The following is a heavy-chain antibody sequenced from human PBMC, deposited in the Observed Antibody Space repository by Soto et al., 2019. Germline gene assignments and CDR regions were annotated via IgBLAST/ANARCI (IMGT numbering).Heavy chain of an antibody. D-gene: IGHD3-3*01. CDR3: ARGFWSGYYLNYYYYYGMDV. V-gene: IGHV4-31*03. J-gene: IGHJ6*02. Sequence: SETLSLTCTVSGDSISSGGYYWSWIRQHPGKGLEWIGYIYYSGSTYYNPSLKSRVTISVDTSKNQFSLKLSSVTAADTAVYYCARGFWSGYYLNYYYYYGMDVWGQGTTVTVSS. CDR2: IYYSGST. CDR1: GDSISSGGYY.